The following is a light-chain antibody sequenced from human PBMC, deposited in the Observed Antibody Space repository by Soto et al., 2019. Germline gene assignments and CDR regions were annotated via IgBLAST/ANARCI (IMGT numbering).Light chain of an antibody. CDR3: QHYVISPQM. J-gene: IGKJ1*01. V-gene: IGKV3-20*01. CDR2: EAS. Sequence: EIVLTQSPGPLSLSPGARATLSCRASQSVSNNYLAWYQQKPGQAPRLLIYEASSRATGIPDRFSGSGSGTDLTLTISRLEPEDSAVYYCQHYVISPQMFGQGTKVEIK. CDR1: QSVSNNY.